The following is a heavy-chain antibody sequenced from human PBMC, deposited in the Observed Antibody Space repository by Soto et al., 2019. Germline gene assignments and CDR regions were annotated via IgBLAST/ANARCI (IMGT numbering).Heavy chain of an antibody. V-gene: IGHV3-30-3*01. CDR2: ISYDGSNK. J-gene: IGHJ4*02. Sequence: QVQLVESGGGVVQPGRSLRLSCAASGFTFSSYAMHWVRQAPGKGLEWVAVISYDGSNKYYADSVKGRFTISRDNSKNTLYLQMNSLRAEDTAVYYCARDGPETSFDYWGQGTLVTVSS. D-gene: IGHD4-17*01. CDR1: GFTFSSYA. CDR3: ARDGPETSFDY.